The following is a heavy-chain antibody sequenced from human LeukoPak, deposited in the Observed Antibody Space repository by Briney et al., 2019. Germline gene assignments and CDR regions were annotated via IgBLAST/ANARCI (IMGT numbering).Heavy chain of an antibody. V-gene: IGHV3-53*01. J-gene: IGHJ4*02. D-gene: IGHD6-19*01. CDR3: ARGEYGSGWYRD. CDR2: FYSGGHT. CDR1: GFXVSTNY. Sequence: GGSLRLSCAASGFXVSTNYISWVRQAPGKGLEWVSLFYSGGHTNYADSVKGRFTFSRDSSYNTLYLQMNSLRVEDTAVYYCARGEYGSGWYRDWGQGTLVTVSS.